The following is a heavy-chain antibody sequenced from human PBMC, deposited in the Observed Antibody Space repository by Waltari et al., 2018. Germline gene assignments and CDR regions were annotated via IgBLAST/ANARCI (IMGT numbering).Heavy chain of an antibody. CDR1: GITFSNYA. Sequence: EVQLLESGGDLVQPGGSLRLSCAASGITFSNYAINWVRLAPGTGLEWVSAITVGDDTYYAASVKGRFTISRDTSKDTVHLQMNGLRAEDTGLYYCTRDLYGSGGDWFDPWGQGTLVTVSS. D-gene: IGHD3-10*01. V-gene: IGHV3-23*01. J-gene: IGHJ5*02. CDR3: TRDLYGSGGDWFDP. CDR2: ITVGDDT.